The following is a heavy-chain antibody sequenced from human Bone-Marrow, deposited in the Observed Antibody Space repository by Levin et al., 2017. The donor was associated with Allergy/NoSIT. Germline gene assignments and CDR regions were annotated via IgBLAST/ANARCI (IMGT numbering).Heavy chain of an antibody. CDR2: IKQDGSAK. J-gene: IGHJ3*02. D-gene: IGHD1-26*01. CDR1: GFTFSNYW. V-gene: IGHV3-7*01. Sequence: GGSLRLSCAASGFTFSNYWMTWVRQAPGQGLEWVANIKQDGSAKNYVDSVKGRFTISRDNGNNSLYLQMSSLRLEDTAAYYCARDFEPTYSGVWYDAFDMWGQGTMVTVSS. CDR3: ARDFEPTYSGVWYDAFDM.